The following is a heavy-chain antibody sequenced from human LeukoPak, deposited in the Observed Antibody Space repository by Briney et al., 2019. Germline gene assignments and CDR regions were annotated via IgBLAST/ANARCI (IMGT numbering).Heavy chain of an antibody. D-gene: IGHD2-15*01. CDR2: ISASGTNT. J-gene: IGHJ4*02. Sequence: GGSPRLSCAASGLTFNSYAMSWVRQAPGKGLEWVSAISASGTNTYYADSVKGRFTISRDNSKNTLYLQVNSLRVDDTTVYYCAKGFCSGSCHGGYFDYWGQGTLVTVSS. V-gene: IGHV3-23*01. CDR1: GLTFNSYA. CDR3: AKGFCSGSCHGGYFDY.